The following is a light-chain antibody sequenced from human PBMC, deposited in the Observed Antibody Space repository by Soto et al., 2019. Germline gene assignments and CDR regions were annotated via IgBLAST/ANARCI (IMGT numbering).Light chain of an antibody. CDR2: EVS. CDR3: CSYAGSSTSYV. CDR1: SSDFGSYNL. V-gene: IGLV2-23*02. Sequence: QSALTQPASMSGSPGQSITISCTGTSSDFGSYNLVSWYQQHPGKAPKLMIYEVSKRPSGVSNRFSGSKSGNTASLTISGLQAEDEADYYCCSYAGSSTSYVFGTGTKVTVL. J-gene: IGLJ1*01.